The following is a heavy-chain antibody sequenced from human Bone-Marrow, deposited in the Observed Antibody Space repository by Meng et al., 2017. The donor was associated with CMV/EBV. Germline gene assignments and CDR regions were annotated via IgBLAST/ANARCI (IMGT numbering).Heavy chain of an antibody. D-gene: IGHD5-18*01. CDR1: GGSIDSRGYY. CDR2: MYYSGST. Sequence: GSLRLSCTVSGGSIDSRGYYWGWIRQSPGKGLEWIGSMYYSGSTYYNSSLKSRVTMSVDTPKNQLSLKLSSVTAADTAVYYCASPYGYSYGYGRYWGQGTLVTASS. CDR3: ASPYGYSYGYGRY. V-gene: IGHV4-39*01. J-gene: IGHJ4*02.